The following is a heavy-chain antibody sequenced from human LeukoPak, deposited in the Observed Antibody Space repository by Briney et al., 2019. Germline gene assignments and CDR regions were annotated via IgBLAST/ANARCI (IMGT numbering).Heavy chain of an antibody. CDR2: IYYSGST. Sequence: SETLSLTCTVSGGSISNSYWSWIRQPPGKGLEWIGYIYYSGSTNYNPSLKSRVTISLDTSKNQFSLKLSSVTAADTAVYYCARDDPHYGGNSFDYWGQGTLVTVSS. V-gene: IGHV4-59*01. J-gene: IGHJ4*02. CDR3: ARDDPHYGGNSFDY. D-gene: IGHD4-23*01. CDR1: GGSISNSY.